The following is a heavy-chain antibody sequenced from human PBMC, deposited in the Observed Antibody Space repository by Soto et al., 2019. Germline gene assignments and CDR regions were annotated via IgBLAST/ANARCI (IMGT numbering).Heavy chain of an antibody. D-gene: IGHD3-10*01. CDR2: IKQDGSEK. CDR3: ARDESVLWFGELENWYFDY. J-gene: IGHJ4*02. CDR1: GFTFSSYW. V-gene: IGHV3-7*01. Sequence: EVQLVESGGGLVQPGGSLRLSCAASGFTFSSYWMSWVRQAPGKGLEWVANIKQDGSEKYYVDSVKGRFTISRDNAKNSLYLQMNRLRAEDTAVYYCARDESVLWFGELENWYFDYWGQGTLVTVSS.